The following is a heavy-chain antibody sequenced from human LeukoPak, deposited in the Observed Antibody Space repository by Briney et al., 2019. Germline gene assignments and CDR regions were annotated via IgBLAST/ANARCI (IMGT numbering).Heavy chain of an antibody. D-gene: IGHD2-15*01. CDR2: INPNSGGT. J-gene: IGHJ4*02. CDR3: ARVVAATRIDY. CDR1: GYTFTDYY. V-gene: IGHV1-2*02. Sequence: ASVKVSCKASGYTFTDYYIHWVRQAPGQGLECMGWINPNSGGTNCAQKFQGRVTMTRDTSTTTAYMELSRLTSDDTAVYYCARVVAATRIDYWGQGTLVTVSS.